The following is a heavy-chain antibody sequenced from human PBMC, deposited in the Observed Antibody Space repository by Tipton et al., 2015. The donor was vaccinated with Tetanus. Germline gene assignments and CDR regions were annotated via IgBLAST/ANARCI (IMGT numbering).Heavy chain of an antibody. CDR1: GGSISSGGYS. CDR3: ARVVIWFGAPPSHFDY. CDR2: TYHSGST. D-gene: IGHD3-10*01. J-gene: IGHJ4*02. Sequence: LRLSCAVSGGSISSGGYSWSWIRQPPGKGLEWIGYTYHSGSTYYNPSLKSRVTISVDRSKNQFSLKLSSVTAADTAVYYCARVVIWFGAPPSHFDYWGQGTLITVSS. V-gene: IGHV4-30-2*01.